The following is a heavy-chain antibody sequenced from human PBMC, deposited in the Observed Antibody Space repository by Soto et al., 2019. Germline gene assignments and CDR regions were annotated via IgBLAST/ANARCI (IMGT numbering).Heavy chain of an antibody. Sequence: QVQLVESGGGVVQPGRSLRLSCAASGFTFSSYGMHWVRQAPGKGLEGVAVIWYDGSNKYYADSVKGRFTISRDNSKNTLYLQMHSLRAEDTAVYYCARGVTMVRGVIVEYFDYWGQGTLVTVSS. CDR3: ARGVTMVRGVIVEYFDY. CDR1: GFTFSSYG. D-gene: IGHD3-10*01. J-gene: IGHJ4*02. V-gene: IGHV3-33*01. CDR2: IWYDGSNK.